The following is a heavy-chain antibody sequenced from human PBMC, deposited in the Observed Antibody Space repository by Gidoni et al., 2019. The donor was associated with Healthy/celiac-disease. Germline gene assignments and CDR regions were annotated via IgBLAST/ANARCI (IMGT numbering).Heavy chain of an antibody. CDR1: GGSFSGYY. D-gene: IGHD6-6*01. CDR3: ARDAAARPGSRYFQH. CDR2: INHSGST. J-gene: IGHJ1*01. Sequence: QVQLQQWGAGLLKPSETLSLTCAVYGGSFSGYYWSWIRQPPGKGLEWIGEINHSGSTNYNPSLKRRVTISVDTSKNQFSLKLSSVTAADTAVYYCARDAAARPGSRYFQHWGQGTLVTVSS. V-gene: IGHV4-34*01.